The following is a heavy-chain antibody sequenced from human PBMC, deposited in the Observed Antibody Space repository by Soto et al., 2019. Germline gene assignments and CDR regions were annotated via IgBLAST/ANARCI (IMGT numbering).Heavy chain of an antibody. CDR1: GFTFSSYA. V-gene: IGHV3-23*01. CDR3: AKNYFFDF. CDR2: VSISSDGP. J-gene: IGHJ4*02. Sequence: PGGSLRRSCAASGFTFSSYAMSWVRQAPGRGLEWVSSVSISSDGPYYADSVKGRFTISRDNSKNTLYLQLNSLRGEDTATYYCAKNYFFDFWGQGTPVTVS.